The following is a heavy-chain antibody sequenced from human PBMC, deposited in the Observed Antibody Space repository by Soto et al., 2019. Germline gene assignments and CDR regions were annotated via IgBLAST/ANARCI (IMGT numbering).Heavy chain of an antibody. D-gene: IGHD5-12*01. CDR1: GYTFTDYY. J-gene: IGHJ4*02. CDR3: ARAAPLRYSGYALDH. V-gene: IGHV1-2*02. CDR2: INPHSGAT. Sequence: QVQLVSSGAEVKKPGASVKVSCRASGYTFTDYYIHWVRQAPGQGLQWVGWINPHSGATEYAQKFQGRFTMTRDPSTSTVYMEVTRLRSDDPALYFCARAAPLRYSGYALDHWGQGTRVTVST.